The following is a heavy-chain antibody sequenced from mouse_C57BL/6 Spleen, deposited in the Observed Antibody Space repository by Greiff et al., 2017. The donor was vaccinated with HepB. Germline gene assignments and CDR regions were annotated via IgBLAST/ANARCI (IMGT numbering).Heavy chain of an antibody. J-gene: IGHJ3*01. CDR2: IHPNSGST. D-gene: IGHD2-4*01. Sequence: QVQLQQPGAELVKPGASVKLSCKASGYTFTSYWMHWVKQRPGQGLEWIGMIHPNSGSTNYNEKFKSKATLTVDKSSSTAYMQLSSPTSEDSAVYYCARRDYDVAWFAYWGQGTLVTVSA. CDR3: ARRDYDVAWFAY. V-gene: IGHV1-64*01. CDR1: GYTFTSYW.